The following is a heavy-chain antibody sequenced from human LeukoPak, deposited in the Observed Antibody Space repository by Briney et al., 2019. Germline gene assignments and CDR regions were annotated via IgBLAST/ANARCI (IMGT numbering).Heavy chain of an antibody. J-gene: IGHJ4*02. D-gene: IGHD6-13*01. CDR1: GGTFSSYA. CDR3: ARAPPGIAAAGTVAFFDY. CDR2: IIPIFGTA. V-gene: IGHV1-69*13. Sequence: SVKVSCKASGGTFSSYAISWARQAPGQGLEWMGGIIPIFGTANYAQKFQGRVTITADESTSTAYMELSSLRSEDTAVYYCARAPPGIAAAGTVAFFDYWGQGTLVTVSS.